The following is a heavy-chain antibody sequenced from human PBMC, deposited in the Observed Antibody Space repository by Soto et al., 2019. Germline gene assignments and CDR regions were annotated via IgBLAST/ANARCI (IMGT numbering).Heavy chain of an antibody. Sequence: EVQLLESGGGLVQPGGSLRLSCAASGFTFSSYAMSWVRQAPGKVLAWVSAISGSGGSTDYADSVKGRFTISRDNSKNTLYLQMNSLRAEDTAVYYCAKGPLVAPSYFDYWGQGTLVTVSS. CDR1: GFTFSSYA. CDR2: ISGSGGST. J-gene: IGHJ4*02. CDR3: AKGPLVAPSYFDY. D-gene: IGHD5-12*01. V-gene: IGHV3-23*01.